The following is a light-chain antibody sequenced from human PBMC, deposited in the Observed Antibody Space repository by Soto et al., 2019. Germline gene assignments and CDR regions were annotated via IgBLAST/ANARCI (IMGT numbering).Light chain of an antibody. CDR2: ATS. Sequence: AIQMTQSPASLSASVGDRVTITCRASHYIRNDLAWYQQKPGKAPKLLIYATSSLQSGVPSRFSGSGSGTDFTLTISSLQPEDFATYYCLQDYDYLTFGPGTTVDFK. J-gene: IGKJ3*01. CDR3: LQDYDYLT. V-gene: IGKV1-6*01. CDR1: HYIRND.